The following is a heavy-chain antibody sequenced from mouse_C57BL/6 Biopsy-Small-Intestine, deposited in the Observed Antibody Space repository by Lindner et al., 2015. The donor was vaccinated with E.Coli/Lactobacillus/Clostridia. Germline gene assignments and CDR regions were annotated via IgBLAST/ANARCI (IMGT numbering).Heavy chain of an antibody. CDR2: FDLEDGEP. CDR3: ATARVLTDSTDAVY. Sequence: SVKVSCKVSGYTLTELSLHWVRQAPGKGLEWMGRFDLEDGEPINAQKFQGRITMTEDSSTDTAYMELSSLRSEDTAVYYCATARVLTDSTDAVYWGQGTLLTVSS. D-gene: IGHD2-1*01. V-gene: IGHV1-36*01. CDR1: GYTLTELS. J-gene: IGHJ2*01.